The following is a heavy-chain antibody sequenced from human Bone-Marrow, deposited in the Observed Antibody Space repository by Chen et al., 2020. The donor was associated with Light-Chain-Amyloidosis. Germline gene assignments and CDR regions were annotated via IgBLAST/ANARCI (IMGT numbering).Heavy chain of an antibody. Sequence: EVQLVESGGGLLQRGGSLRLSCAASGFACSSYAMSWVRQAPGKGLEWVSTIRGGGGRRSYGDAVKGRLTISSDNSKSALFLKMNGWRAEDTAVYYCAKDISYDDILPGYPADAFDIWGQGTMVTVSS. J-gene: IGHJ3*02. V-gene: IGHV3-23*04. CDR2: IRGGGGRR. D-gene: IGHD3-9*01. CDR3: AKDISYDDILPGYPADAFDI. CDR1: GFACSSYA.